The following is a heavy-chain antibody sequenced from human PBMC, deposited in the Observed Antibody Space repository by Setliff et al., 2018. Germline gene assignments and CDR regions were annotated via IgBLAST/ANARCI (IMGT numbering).Heavy chain of an antibody. V-gene: IGHV3-23*01. CDR1: GFTFSSYA. CDR3: AKYPSNSVYNYFDP. D-gene: IGHD1-7*01. J-gene: IGHJ5*02. CDR2: VSGSGGAT. Sequence: GESLKISCAASGFTFSSYAMTWVRQAPGKGLEWVSGVSGSGGATYYAASVKGRFSISRDNSKNTLSLQMNSLRAEDTAIYYCAKYPSNSVYNYFDPWGQGTLVTVSS.